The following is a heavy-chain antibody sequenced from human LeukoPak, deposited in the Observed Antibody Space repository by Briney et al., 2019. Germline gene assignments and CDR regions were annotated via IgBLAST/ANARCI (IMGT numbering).Heavy chain of an antibody. Sequence: KPSETLSLTCTVSGGSISGYYWSWIRQPAGKGLEWIGRIYTSGTTNYNPSLKSRVTMSVDTPKNQFSLELDCVTAADTAVYYCARDQTWGWGYWYFDIWGRGTLVTVSS. CDR1: GGSISGYY. CDR3: ARDQTWGWGYWYFDI. D-gene: IGHD7-27*01. V-gene: IGHV4-4*07. J-gene: IGHJ2*01. CDR2: IYTSGTT.